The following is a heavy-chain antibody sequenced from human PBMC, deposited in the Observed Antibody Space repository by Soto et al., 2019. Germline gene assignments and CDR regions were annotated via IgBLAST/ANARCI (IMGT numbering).Heavy chain of an antibody. CDR2: IYHSGST. CDR3: ARRWGEGRVDY. J-gene: IGHJ4*02. CDR1: GGSISSSNW. Sequence: QVQLQESGPGLVKPSGTLSLTCAVSGGSISSSNWWSWVRQPPGKGLQWIGEIYHSGSTNYIPSRRXRLTXSXHKSRNQFPLWLSSVPPADPAVYYCARRWGEGRVDYWGQGTLVTVSS. D-gene: IGHD3-10*01. V-gene: IGHV4-4*02.